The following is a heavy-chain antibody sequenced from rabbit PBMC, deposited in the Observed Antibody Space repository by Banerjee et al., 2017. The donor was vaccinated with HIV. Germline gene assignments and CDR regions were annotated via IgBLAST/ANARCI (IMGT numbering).Heavy chain of an antibody. CDR2: INAITGKA. Sequence: QGQLVESGGVLVQPEGSLTLTCKASGFDFSNKAGMGWVRRAPGKGLAWIACINAITGKAVYASWAKGRFTFSKTSSTTVTLQMTSLTAADTATYFCARDLDGVIGGNFGWWGQGTLVTVS. CDR1: GFDFSNKAG. J-gene: IGHJ3*01. D-gene: IGHD4-1*01. CDR3: ARDLDGVIGGNFGW. V-gene: IGHV1S45*01.